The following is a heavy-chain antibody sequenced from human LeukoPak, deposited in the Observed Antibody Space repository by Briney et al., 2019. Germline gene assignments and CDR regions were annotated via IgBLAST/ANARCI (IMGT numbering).Heavy chain of an antibody. CDR1: GFTFGDYA. J-gene: IGHJ4*02. Sequence: GGSLRLSCTASGFTFGDYALSWVRQAPGKGLEWLSVIRSKDHGGTTEYAASVKGRFTISRDDSNRLAYLQMTSLIIEDTAVYFCTRDPHSYHGTPHDFWGQATRVTVSS. V-gene: IGHV3-49*04. D-gene: IGHD3-10*01. CDR3: TRDPHSYHGTPHDF. CDR2: IRSKDHGGTT.